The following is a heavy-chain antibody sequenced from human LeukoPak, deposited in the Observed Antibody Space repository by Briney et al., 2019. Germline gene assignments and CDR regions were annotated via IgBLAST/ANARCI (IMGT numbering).Heavy chain of an antibody. J-gene: IGHJ6*02. V-gene: IGHV4-59*12. Sequence: SETLSLTCTVSGGSINGYYWSWIRQPPGKGLEWIGYIYYSGSTNYNPSLKSRVTISVDTSKNQFSLKLSSVTAADTAVYYCARDWVGVPAAQAIYYYYGMDVWGQGTTVTVSS. CDR3: ARDWVGVPAAQAIYYYYGMDV. CDR1: GGSINGYY. D-gene: IGHD2-2*01. CDR2: IYYSGST.